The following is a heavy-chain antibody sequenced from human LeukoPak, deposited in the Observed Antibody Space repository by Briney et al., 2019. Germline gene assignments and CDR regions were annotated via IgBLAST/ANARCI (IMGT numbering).Heavy chain of an antibody. V-gene: IGHV1-2*02. CDR2: INPKIVGT. CDR1: VYMLTGYY. Sequence: ASVRVSCKASVYMLTGYYVHWVRQSPGQGLEWMGGINPKIVGTKYAQKFQCRVTMTRDTSISTSYMELARLRSDHPAVHYCTASGSDPLSPYYFDYRGPGNLVTVSS. D-gene: IGHD5-12*01. J-gene: IGHJ4*02. CDR3: TASGSDPLSPYYFDY.